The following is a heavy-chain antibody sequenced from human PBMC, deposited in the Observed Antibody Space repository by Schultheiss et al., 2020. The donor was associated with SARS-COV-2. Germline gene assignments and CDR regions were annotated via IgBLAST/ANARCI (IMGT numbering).Heavy chain of an antibody. CDR2: IYSGGST. CDR1: GFTVSSNY. J-gene: IGHJ6*02. D-gene: IGHD2-21*01. V-gene: IGHV3-53*01. CDR3: ARDLFYYGLDV. Sequence: GGSLRLSCAASGFTVSSNYMSWVRQAPGKGLEWVSLIYSGGSTYYADSVKGRFTISRDNSKNTLYFQMNSLRAEDTAVYYCARDLFYYGLDVWGQGTTVTVSS.